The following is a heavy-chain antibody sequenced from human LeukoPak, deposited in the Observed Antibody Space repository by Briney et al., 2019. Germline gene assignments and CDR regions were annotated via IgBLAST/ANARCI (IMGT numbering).Heavy chain of an antibody. CDR3: AREGVGI. V-gene: IGHV3-74*01. D-gene: IGHD2-2*01. CDR2: INSDGTTT. Sequence: GGSLRLSCAASGFTFSNYWMHWVRQDPGKGLVWVSRINSDGTTTTYTDSAKGRFTISRDNAKNTLYLQMNSLRAEDTAVYYCAREGVGIWGKGTTVTVSS. J-gene: IGHJ6*04. CDR1: GFTFSNYW.